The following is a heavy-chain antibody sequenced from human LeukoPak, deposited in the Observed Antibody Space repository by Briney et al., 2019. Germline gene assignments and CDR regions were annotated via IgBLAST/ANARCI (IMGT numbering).Heavy chain of an antibody. D-gene: IGHD2-2*01. CDR3: ARAPPLGYCSSTSCYYHY. CDR2: INPYSGDT. J-gene: IGHJ4*02. Sequence: ASVKVSCKASGYTFTGYHIHWVRQAPGQGLEWMGRINPYSGDTNFVQKFQGRVTMTRDTSITTAYMELRSLRSDDTAVYYCARAPPLGYCSSTSCYYHYWGQGTLVTVSS. V-gene: IGHV1-2*06. CDR1: GYTFTGYH.